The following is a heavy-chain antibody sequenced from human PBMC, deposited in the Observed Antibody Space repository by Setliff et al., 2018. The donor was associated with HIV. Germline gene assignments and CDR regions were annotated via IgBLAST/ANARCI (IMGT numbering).Heavy chain of an antibody. V-gene: IGHV4-4*07. CDR1: GPSLSTGHH. J-gene: IGHJ4*01. D-gene: IGHD5-12*01. CDR3: ARDSRWLQFPYFDP. Sequence: PSETLSLTCSVSGPSLSTGHHWSWIRQPAGKGLEWIGHMYTDGSTNYNPSFKSRVTISADTSKNQFSLKLSSVTAADTAVYYCARDSRWLQFPYFDPWGQGTPVTVSS. CDR2: MYTDGST.